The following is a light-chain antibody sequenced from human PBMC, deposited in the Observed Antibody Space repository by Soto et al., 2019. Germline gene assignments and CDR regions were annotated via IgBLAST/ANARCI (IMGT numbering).Light chain of an antibody. CDR2: EAT. J-gene: IGLJ3*02. Sequence: QSALTQPASVSESPGQSITISCTGSSSDVGTYDLVSWYQHHPGAAPKLMIYEATRRPSGISNRFSGSKSGNTASLTISGLQAEDEADYYCCSFAGSNSWVFGGGTQLTVL. CDR3: CSFAGSNSWV. V-gene: IGLV2-23*01. CDR1: SSDVGTYDL.